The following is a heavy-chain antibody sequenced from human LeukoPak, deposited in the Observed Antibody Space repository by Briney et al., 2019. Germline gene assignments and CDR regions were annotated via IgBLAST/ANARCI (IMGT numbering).Heavy chain of an antibody. J-gene: IGHJ4*02. CDR2: IRYDGSNK. Sequence: GGSLRLSCAASGFTFSSYGMHWVRQAPGKGLEWVAFIRYDGSNKYYADSVKGRFTISRDNSKNTLYLQMNSLRAEDTAVYYCASGSQGELLLGDYWGQGTLVTVSS. V-gene: IGHV3-30*02. D-gene: IGHD3-10*01. CDR1: GFTFSSYG. CDR3: ASGSQGELLLGDY.